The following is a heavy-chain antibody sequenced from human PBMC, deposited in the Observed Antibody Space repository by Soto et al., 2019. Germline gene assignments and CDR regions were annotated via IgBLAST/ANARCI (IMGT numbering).Heavy chain of an antibody. D-gene: IGHD3-3*01. J-gene: IGHJ6*02. Sequence: SETLSLTCTVSGGSISSSSYYWGWIRQPPGKGLEWIGSIYYSGSTYYNPSLKSRVTISVDTSKNQFSLKLSSVTAADTAVYYCASLHYDFYSTHASLYGMDVWGQGTTVTVSS. CDR2: IYYSGST. V-gene: IGHV4-39*01. CDR3: ASLHYDFYSTHASLYGMDV. CDR1: GGSISSSSYY.